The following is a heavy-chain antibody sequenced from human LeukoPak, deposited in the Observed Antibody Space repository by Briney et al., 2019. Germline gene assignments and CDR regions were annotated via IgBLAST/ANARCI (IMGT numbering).Heavy chain of an antibody. CDR3: ARVWGGSDWGDY. D-gene: IGHD5-12*01. Sequence: ASVKVSCKTSGYTFTSYGISWVRQAPGQGLEWMGWISAYNGNTNYAQKFQGRVTMTTDTSTSTAYMELRSLRSEDTAVYYCARVWGGSDWGDYWGQGTLVTVSS. V-gene: IGHV1-18*01. CDR2: ISAYNGNT. CDR1: GYTFTSYG. J-gene: IGHJ4*02.